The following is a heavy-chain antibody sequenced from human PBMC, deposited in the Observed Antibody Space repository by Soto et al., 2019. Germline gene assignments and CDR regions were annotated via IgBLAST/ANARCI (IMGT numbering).Heavy chain of an antibody. J-gene: IGHJ4*02. CDR2: MYSGGTAT. D-gene: IGHD1-26*01. CDR1: GFTVSDNY. V-gene: IGHV3-53*01. CDR3: ARGVPVGAIGRFYFDS. Sequence: EVQLVESGGGLIQPGGSLRLSCAASGFTVSDNYMTWLRQAPGKGLEWVSVMYSGGTATSYADSVKGRFTVSRDSSKNTVSLQLDSLRAEDTAVYYCARGVPVGAIGRFYFDSWGQGTLVTVSS.